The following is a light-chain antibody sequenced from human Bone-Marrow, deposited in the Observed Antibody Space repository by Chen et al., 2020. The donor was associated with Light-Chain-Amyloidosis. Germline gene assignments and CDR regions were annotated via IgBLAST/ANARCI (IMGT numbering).Light chain of an antibody. CDR3: QVWDRSSDRPV. Sequence: SYVLTQPSSVSVAPGQTATLACGGKNIGSTSVHWYQQTPGQAPLLVVYDDRDRPSGIPERLAGSNSGTTATLTISRVEAGDKADDYCQVWDRSSDRPVFGGGTKLTVL. CDR1: NIGSTS. CDR2: DDR. J-gene: IGLJ3*02. V-gene: IGLV3-21*02.